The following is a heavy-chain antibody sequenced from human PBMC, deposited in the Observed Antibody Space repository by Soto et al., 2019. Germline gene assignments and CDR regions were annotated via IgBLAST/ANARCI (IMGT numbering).Heavy chain of an antibody. D-gene: IGHD6-6*01. CDR1: GYSVSSNSAA. J-gene: IGHJ5*02. CDR3: ARGRSSQLGDYNWFDP. CDR2: TYYMSKWYN. Sequence: SHTLSLTCAIFGYSVSSNSAALNWIRQSPSRGLEWLGRTYYMSKWYNDYAVSVKSRITINPDTSKNQFSLQLNSVTPEDTAVYYCARGRSSQLGDYNWFDPWGQGTLVTVSS. V-gene: IGHV6-1*01.